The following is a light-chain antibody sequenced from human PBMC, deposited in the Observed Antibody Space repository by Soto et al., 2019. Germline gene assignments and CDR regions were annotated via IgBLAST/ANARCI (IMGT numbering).Light chain of an antibody. Sequence: EIVLTQSPGTLSLSPGERATLSCRASQSVSSSYLAWYQQKPGQAHRLLIYGASSRATGIPDRFSRSGSRTDFTLTISRLEPEDFAVYYCQQYGSSLWTFGQGTKVEI. CDR1: QSVSSSY. J-gene: IGKJ1*01. V-gene: IGKV3-20*01. CDR2: GAS. CDR3: QQYGSSLWT.